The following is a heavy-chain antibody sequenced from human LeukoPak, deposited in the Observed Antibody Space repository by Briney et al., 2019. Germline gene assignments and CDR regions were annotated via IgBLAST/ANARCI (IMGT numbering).Heavy chain of an antibody. CDR1: GGSISSYY. D-gene: IGHD2-15*01. CDR2: IYYSGST. Sequence: SETLSLTCTVSGGSISSYYRSWIRQPPGKGLEWIGYIYYSGSTDSNPSLKSRVTISVDTSKNQISLKLSSVTAADTAVYYCARTYCRGGSCHFDYWGQGTLVTVSS. CDR3: ARTYCRGGSCHFDY. V-gene: IGHV4-59*08. J-gene: IGHJ4*02.